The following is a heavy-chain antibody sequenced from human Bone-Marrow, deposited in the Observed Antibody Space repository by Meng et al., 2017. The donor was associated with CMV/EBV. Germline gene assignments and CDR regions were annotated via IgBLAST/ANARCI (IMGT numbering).Heavy chain of an antibody. CDR2: IIPIFGTA. Sequence: KISCAASGFTFSSYSMNWVRQAPGQVIEWMGGIIPIFGTANYAQKFQGRVTITTDESTSTAYMELSSLRSEDTAVYYCARDNGGIQSFYYYYYGMDVWGQGTTVTVSS. V-gene: IGHV1-69*05. D-gene: IGHD3-16*01. CDR1: GFTFSSYS. J-gene: IGHJ6*02. CDR3: ARDNGGIQSFYYYYYGMDV.